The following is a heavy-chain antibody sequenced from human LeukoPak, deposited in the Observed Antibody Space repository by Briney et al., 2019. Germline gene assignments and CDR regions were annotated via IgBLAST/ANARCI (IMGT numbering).Heavy chain of an antibody. D-gene: IGHD1-26*01. CDR3: ARQVRAYSGFDY. J-gene: IGHJ4*02. CDR2: IYGSGST. CDR1: GGSISNYY. V-gene: IGHV4-59*08. Sequence: PSETLSLTCTVSGGSISNYYWSWIRQPPGKGLEWIGYIYGSGSTHYNPSLKCRVTMSVDTSKNQFSLKLTSVTAADTDVYYCARQVRAYSGFDYWGQGTLVTVSS.